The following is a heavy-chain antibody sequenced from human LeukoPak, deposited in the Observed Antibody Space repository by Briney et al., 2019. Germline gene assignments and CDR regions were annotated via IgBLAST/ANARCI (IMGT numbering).Heavy chain of an antibody. CDR2: IWPDGSIQ. CDR1: GFMFSIYG. CDR3: AKDKTAVDSSQDY. D-gene: IGHD6-13*01. V-gene: IGHV3-33*06. Sequence: GRSLRLSCAASGFMFSIYGMHWVRQAPGKGLEWVAVIWPDGSIQYYADSMKGRFTISRDNSKNTLYLQMNSLRAEDTAVYYCAKDKTAVDSSQDYWGQGTLVTVSS. J-gene: IGHJ4*02.